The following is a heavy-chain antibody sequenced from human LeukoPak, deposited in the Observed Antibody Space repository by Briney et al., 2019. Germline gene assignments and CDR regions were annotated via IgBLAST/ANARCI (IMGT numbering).Heavy chain of an antibody. CDR1: GYTFTGYY. CDR3: ARDAPSHYDFWSGYYSYAFDI. J-gene: IGHJ3*02. CDR2: INPNSGGT. V-gene: IGHV1-2*02. Sequence: ASVKVSCEASGYTFTGYYMHWVRQAPGQGLEWMGWINPNSGGTNYAQKFQGRVTMTRDTSISTAYMELSRLRSDDTAVYYCARDAPSHYDFWSGYYSYAFDIWGQGTMVTVSS. D-gene: IGHD3-3*01.